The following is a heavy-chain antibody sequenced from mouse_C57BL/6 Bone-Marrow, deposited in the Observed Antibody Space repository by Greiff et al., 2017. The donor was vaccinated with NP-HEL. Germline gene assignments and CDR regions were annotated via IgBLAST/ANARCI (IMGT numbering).Heavy chain of an antibody. Sequence: DVMLVESGGGLVQPGGSMKLSCVASGFTFSNYWMNWVRQSPEKGLEWVAQIRLKSDNYATHYAESVKGRFTISRDESKSSVYLQMNNLGAEDTGIYYCTETYYYGSGDYWGQGTTLTVSS. V-gene: IGHV6-3*01. J-gene: IGHJ2*01. CDR3: TETYYYGSGDY. D-gene: IGHD1-1*01. CDR2: IRLKSDNYAT. CDR1: GFTFSNYW.